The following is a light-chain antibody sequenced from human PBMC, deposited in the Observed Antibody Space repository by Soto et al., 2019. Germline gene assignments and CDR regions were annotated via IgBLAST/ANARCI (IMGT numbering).Light chain of an antibody. Sequence: QSVLTQPPPVSGSPGQSVAISCTGTSSEVGSYNRVSWYQQPPGTAPKLMIYDVNNRPSGVPDRFSGSKSGNTASLTISGLQAEDEADYYCSSYTISSTYVFGAGTKVTVL. CDR1: SSEVGSYNR. J-gene: IGLJ1*01. V-gene: IGLV2-18*02. CDR3: SSYTISSTYV. CDR2: DVN.